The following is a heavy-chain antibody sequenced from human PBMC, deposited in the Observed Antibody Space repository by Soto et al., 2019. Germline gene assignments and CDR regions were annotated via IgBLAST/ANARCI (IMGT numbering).Heavy chain of an antibody. Sequence: GASVKVSCKASGGTFSSYAISWVRQAPGQGLEWMGGIIPIFGTANYAQKFQGRVTITADESTSTAYMELSSLRSEDTAVYYCAREGLYYYDSSGFGYWGQGTLVTVSS. CDR3: AREGLYYYDSSGFGY. D-gene: IGHD3-22*01. J-gene: IGHJ4*02. V-gene: IGHV1-69*13. CDR1: GGTFSSYA. CDR2: IIPIFGTA.